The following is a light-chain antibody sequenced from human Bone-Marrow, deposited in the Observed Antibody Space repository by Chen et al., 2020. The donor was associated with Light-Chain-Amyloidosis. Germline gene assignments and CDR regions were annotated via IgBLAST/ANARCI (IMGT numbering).Light chain of an antibody. CDR2: RDT. V-gene: IGLV3-25*03. CDR1: DLPTKY. J-gene: IGLJ2*01. Sequence: SYELTQPPSAPVYPGQTARITCSGDDLPTKYAYWYQQKPGQAPVLVIHRDTERPSGISERFSGSSSGTTATLTISGVQAEDEADYHCQSADSSGTYEVKFGGGTKLTVL. CDR3: QSADSSGTYEVK.